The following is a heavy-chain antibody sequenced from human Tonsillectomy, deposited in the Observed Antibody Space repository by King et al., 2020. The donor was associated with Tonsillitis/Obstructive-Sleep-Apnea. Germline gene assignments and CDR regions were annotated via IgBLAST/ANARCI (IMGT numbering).Heavy chain of an antibody. CDR3: ARQSYSGYDSDWFDP. J-gene: IGHJ5*02. D-gene: IGHD5-12*01. V-gene: IGHV4-39*01. CDR2: IYYSGST. Sequence: QLQESGPGLVKPSETLSLTCTVSGGSITSSTYYWGWIRRSPGKGLEWIGSIYYSGSTQYNPSLKRRVIISVDTSKNQFSLKLNSVTAADTAVYYCARQSYSGYDSDWFDPWGQGTLVTVSS. CDR1: GGSITSSTYY.